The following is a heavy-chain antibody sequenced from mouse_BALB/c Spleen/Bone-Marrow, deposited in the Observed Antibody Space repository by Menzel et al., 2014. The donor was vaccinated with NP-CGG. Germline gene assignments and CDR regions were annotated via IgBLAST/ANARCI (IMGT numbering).Heavy chain of an antibody. V-gene: IGHV1-69*02. D-gene: IGHD2-3*01. Sequence: VHLVESGAELVRPGAPVKLSCKASGYTFTSYWMNWVKQRPGRGLEWIGRIDPSDSETHYNQKFKDKATLTVDKSSSTAYIRLSSLTSEDSAVYYCARSHGYYPYWYFDVWGAGTTVTVSS. CDR1: GYTFTSYW. J-gene: IGHJ1*01. CDR2: IDPSDSET. CDR3: ARSHGYYPYWYFDV.